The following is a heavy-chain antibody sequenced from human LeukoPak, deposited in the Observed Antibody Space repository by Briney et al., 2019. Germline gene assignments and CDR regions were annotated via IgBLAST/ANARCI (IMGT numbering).Heavy chain of an antibody. Sequence: SETLSLTCAVYGGSFSGYYWSWIRQPPGKGLEWIGEINHSGSTNYNPSLKSRVTISVDTSKNQFSLKLSSVTAADTAVYYCARDRRRYDFWSGYYDAFDIWGQGTMVTVSS. CDR2: INHSGST. D-gene: IGHD3-3*01. CDR1: GGSFSGYY. J-gene: IGHJ3*02. V-gene: IGHV4-34*01. CDR3: ARDRRRYDFWSGYYDAFDI.